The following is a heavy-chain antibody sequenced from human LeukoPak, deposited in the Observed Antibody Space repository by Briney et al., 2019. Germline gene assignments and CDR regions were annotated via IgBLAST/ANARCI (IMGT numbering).Heavy chain of an antibody. CDR2: IYYTGST. J-gene: IGHJ4*02. V-gene: IGHV4-39*02. D-gene: IGHD6-13*01. CDR3: ARECSSRYGY. Sequence: SETLSLTCTVSGGSISSTSYYWGWIRQPPGMGLEWIGSIYYTGSTYYNPSLKSRVTISVDTSKNQFALKLSSVTAADTAVYYCARECSSRYGYWGQGTLVTVSS. CDR1: GGSISSTSYY.